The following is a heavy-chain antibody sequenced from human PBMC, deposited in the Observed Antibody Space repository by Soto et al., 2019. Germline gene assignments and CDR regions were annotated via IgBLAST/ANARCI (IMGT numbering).Heavy chain of an antibody. CDR3: ARPVITIFGVVIRFDP. V-gene: IGHV4-39*01. CDR1: GGSISSSSYY. J-gene: IGHJ5*02. Sequence: PSETLSLTCTVSGGSISSSSYYWGWIRQPPGKGLEWIGSIYYSGSTYYNPSLKSRVTISVDTSKNQFSLKLSSVTAADTAVYYCARPVITIFGVVIRFDPWGQGTLVTVSS. D-gene: IGHD3-3*01. CDR2: IYYSGST.